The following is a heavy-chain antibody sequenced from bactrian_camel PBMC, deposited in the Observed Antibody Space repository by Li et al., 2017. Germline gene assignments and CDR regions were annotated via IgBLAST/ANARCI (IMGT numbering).Heavy chain of an antibody. CDR3: AAGDGYYCTIGLFGY. CDR1: EYTYSSYC. Sequence: HVQLVESGGGSVQSGGSLRLSCAASEYTYSSYCMGWFRQAPGKEREGVAAIDSDGSTSYADSVKGRFTISQDNAKNTLYLQMNSLKPEDTAMYYCAAGDGYYCTIGLFGYWGQGTQVTVS. D-gene: IGHD2*01. J-gene: IGHJ6*01. CDR2: IDSDGST. V-gene: IGHV3S26*01.